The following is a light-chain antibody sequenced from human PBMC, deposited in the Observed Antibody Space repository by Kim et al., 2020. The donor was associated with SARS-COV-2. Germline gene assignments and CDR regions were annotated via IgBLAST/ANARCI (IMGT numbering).Light chain of an antibody. J-gene: IGLJ1*01. CDR2: DVT. CDR3: SSYTGSATYV. V-gene: IGLV2-14*04. Sequence: GQSITVSCTGTSTDAGGYNYVSWSQQHPGKAPKLIIYDVTKRPSGVSDRFSGSKSGNTASLTISGLQAEDEADYYCSSYTGSATYVFGTGTKVTVL. CDR1: STDAGGYNY.